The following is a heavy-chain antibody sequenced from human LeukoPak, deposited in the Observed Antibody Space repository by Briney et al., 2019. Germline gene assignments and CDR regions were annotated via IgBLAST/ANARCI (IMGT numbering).Heavy chain of an antibody. CDR1: GGSISSYY. Sequence: SETLSLTCTVSGGSISSYYWSWIRQPPGKGLEWIGYIYYSGSTNYNPSLKSRVTISVDTSKNQFSLKLSSVTAADTAVYYCAREIRSSTSCAGNWFDPWGQGTLVTVSS. D-gene: IGHD2-2*01. J-gene: IGHJ5*02. V-gene: IGHV4-59*01. CDR2: IYYSGST. CDR3: AREIRSSTSCAGNWFDP.